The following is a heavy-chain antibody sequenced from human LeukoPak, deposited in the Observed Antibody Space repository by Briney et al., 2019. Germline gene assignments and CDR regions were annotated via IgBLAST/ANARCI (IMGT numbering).Heavy chain of an antibody. V-gene: IGHV1-2*02. J-gene: IGHJ6*02. Sequence: ASVKVSCKASGGTFSSYAISWVRQAPGQGLEWMGWINPNSGGTNYAQKLQGRVTMTRDTSISTAYMELSRLRSDDTAVYYCARGGVVVVAARDLDGMDVWGQGTTVTVSS. CDR3: ARGGVVVVAARDLDGMDV. CDR1: GGTFSSYA. CDR2: INPNSGGT. D-gene: IGHD2-15*01.